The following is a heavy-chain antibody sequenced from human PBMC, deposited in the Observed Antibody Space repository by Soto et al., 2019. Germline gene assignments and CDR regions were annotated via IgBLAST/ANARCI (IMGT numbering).Heavy chain of an antibody. CDR3: AKSSVGIAVAGWFDP. CDR2: ISYDGRNK. D-gene: IGHD6-19*01. J-gene: IGHJ5*02. V-gene: IGHV3-30*18. CDR1: GFTFSSYG. Sequence: QVQLVESGGGVVQPGRSLRLSCAASGFTFSSYGMHWVRQAPGKGLEWVAVISYDGRNKYYADSVKGRFTISRDNSKNTLYLQMNSLRDEDTAVYYCAKSSVGIAVAGWFDPWGQGTLVTVSS.